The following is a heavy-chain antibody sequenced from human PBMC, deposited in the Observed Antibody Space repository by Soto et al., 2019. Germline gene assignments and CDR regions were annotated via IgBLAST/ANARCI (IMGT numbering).Heavy chain of an antibody. Sequence: GGSLRLSCTASGFTFSAYSMNWFRQAPGKGLEWVASIDSSSSSLHYADSQKGRFTISRDNAKNSLYLQMNSLRAEDTAVYYCARDVNYFGSRTTFDSWGQGTLVTV. CDR2: IDSSSSSL. J-gene: IGHJ4*02. CDR3: ARDVNYFGSRTTFDS. D-gene: IGHD3-10*01. V-gene: IGHV3-21*01. CDR1: GFTFSAYS.